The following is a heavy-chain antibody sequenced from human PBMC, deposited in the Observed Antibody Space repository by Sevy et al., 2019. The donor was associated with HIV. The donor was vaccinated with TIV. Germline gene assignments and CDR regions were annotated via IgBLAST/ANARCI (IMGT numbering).Heavy chain of an antibody. CDR3: AQETTRRFDS. CDR2: IKADGSDK. Sequence: GGSLRLSCAASGFTFSAYWMNWVRQAPGKGLEWVANIKADGSDKHYVDSVEGRFTISGDNAKNSLYLQMNSLRVEDTAVYYGAQETTRRFDSWGQGTLVTVSS. V-gene: IGHV3-7*01. J-gene: IGHJ4*02. CDR1: GFTFSAYW. D-gene: IGHD1-1*01.